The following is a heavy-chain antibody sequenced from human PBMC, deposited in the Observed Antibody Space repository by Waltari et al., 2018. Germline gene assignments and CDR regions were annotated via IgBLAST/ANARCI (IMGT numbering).Heavy chain of an antibody. D-gene: IGHD2-2*01. CDR1: GDPTSGNYW. V-gene: IGHV4-4*02. Sequence: QVQLQESGQGLVKPSGTLSRTCAGPGDPTSGNYWWSWVRQSPEKGLEWIGQVHHSGKTNYNPSLQSRVAISLDKPKNHFSLNLNSVTAADTAIYYCAGDRAIGLFFDYWGRGTLVTVSS. CDR2: VHHSGKT. J-gene: IGHJ4*02. CDR3: AGDRAIGLFFDY.